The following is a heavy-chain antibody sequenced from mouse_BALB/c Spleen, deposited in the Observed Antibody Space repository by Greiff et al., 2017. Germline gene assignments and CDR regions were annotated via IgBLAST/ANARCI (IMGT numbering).Heavy chain of an antibody. D-gene: IGHD1-1*01. J-gene: IGHJ2*01. Sequence: EVKLEESGGGLVQPGGSRKLSCAASGFTFSSFGMHWVRQAPEKGLEWVAYISSGSSTIYYADTVKGRFTISRDNPKNTLFLQMTSLRSEDTAMYYCARSEGLLLRYALDYWGQGTTLTVSS. CDR3: ARSEGLLLRYALDY. CDR2: ISSGSSTI. V-gene: IGHV5-17*02. CDR1: GFTFSSFG.